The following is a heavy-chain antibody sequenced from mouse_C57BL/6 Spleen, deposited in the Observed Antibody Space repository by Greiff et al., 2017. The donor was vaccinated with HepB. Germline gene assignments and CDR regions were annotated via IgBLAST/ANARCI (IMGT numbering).Heavy chain of an antibody. CDR3: ARRIYDGYTWYFDF. CDR2: IDPSDSYT. V-gene: IGHV1-69*01. D-gene: IGHD2-3*01. J-gene: IGHJ1*03. Sequence: VQLQQSGAELVMPGASVKLSCKASGYTFTSYWMHWVKQRPGQGLEWIGEIDPSDSYTNSNQKFKGKSTLTVDKSSSTAYMQLSSLTSEDSAVYYCARRIYDGYTWYFDFWGTGTTVTVSS. CDR1: GYTFTSYW.